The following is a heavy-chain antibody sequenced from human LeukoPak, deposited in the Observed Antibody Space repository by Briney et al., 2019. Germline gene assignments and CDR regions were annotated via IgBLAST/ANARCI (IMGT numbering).Heavy chain of an antibody. CDR2: ISSSSSYI. J-gene: IGHJ4*02. V-gene: IGHV3-21*01. Sequence: GGSLRLSCAASGFTFSSYSMNWVRQAPGKGLVWVSSISSSSSYIYYADSVKGRFTISRDNAKNSLHLQMNSLRAEDTAVYYCARDRPGLQPFDYWGQGTLVTVSS. CDR3: ARDRPGLQPFDY. CDR1: GFTFSSYS. D-gene: IGHD5-24*01.